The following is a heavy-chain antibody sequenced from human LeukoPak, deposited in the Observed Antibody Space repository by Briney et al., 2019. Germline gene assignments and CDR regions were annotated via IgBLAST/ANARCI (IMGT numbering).Heavy chain of an antibody. J-gene: IGHJ3*02. CDR1: GLTFSSYS. CDR2: ISSSSSTI. D-gene: IGHD6-13*01. Sequence: PGGSLRLSCAASGLTFSSYSMNWVRQAPGKGLEWVSYISSSSSTIYYADSVKGRFTISRDNAKNSLNLQMNSLRAEDTAVYYCARDLIAAAGGYDAFDIWGQGTMVTVSS. CDR3: ARDLIAAAGGYDAFDI. V-gene: IGHV3-48*01.